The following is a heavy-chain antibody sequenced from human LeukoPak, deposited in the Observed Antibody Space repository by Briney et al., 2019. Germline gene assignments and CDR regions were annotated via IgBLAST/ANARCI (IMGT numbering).Heavy chain of an antibody. Sequence: SVKVSCKASGGTFSSYAISWVRQAPGQGLEWMGRIIPILGIANYAQKFQGRVTITADKSTSTAYMELSSLRSEDTAVYYCARVLGWYYDSSGYSRAFDYWGQGTLVTVSS. CDR2: IIPILGIA. CDR1: GGTFSSYA. V-gene: IGHV1-69*04. D-gene: IGHD3-22*01. J-gene: IGHJ4*02. CDR3: ARVLGWYYDSSGYSRAFDY.